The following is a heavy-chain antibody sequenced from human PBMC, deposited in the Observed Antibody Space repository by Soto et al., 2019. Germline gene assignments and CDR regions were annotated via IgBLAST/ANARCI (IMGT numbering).Heavy chain of an antibody. Sequence: QVQLVQSGAEVKKPGSSVKVSCKASGGIFSSYAISWVRQAPGQGLEWMGGISPTFGTANNAQKFQGRVTITADESTSTVYMELSSLRSEDTAVYYCARNYDYVWGNYLAYWGQGTLVTVSS. D-gene: IGHD3-16*02. CDR2: ISPTFGTA. J-gene: IGHJ4*02. CDR1: GGIFSSYA. V-gene: IGHV1-69*12. CDR3: ARNYDYVWGNYLAY.